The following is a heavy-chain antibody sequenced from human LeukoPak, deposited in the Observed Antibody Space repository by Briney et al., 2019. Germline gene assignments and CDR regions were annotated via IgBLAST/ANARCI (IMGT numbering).Heavy chain of an antibody. D-gene: IGHD3-22*01. V-gene: IGHV1-2*02. CDR2: INPNSGGT. Sequence: ASVKVSCKASGYTFTGYHMHWVRQAPGQGLEWLGWINPNSGGTNYAQKFQGRVTMTRDTSISTAYMELSRLRSDDTAVYYCARGPKYYYDSTPLLFDYWGQGTLVTVSS. CDR3: ARGPKYYYDSTPLLFDY. J-gene: IGHJ4*02. CDR1: GYTFTGYH.